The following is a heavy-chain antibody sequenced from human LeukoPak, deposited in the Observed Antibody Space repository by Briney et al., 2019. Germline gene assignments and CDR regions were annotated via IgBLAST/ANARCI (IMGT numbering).Heavy chain of an antibody. J-gene: IGHJ4*02. CDR1: RFTFSNHW. Sequence: PRGSLRLSCAAYRFTFSNHWMSRVRQAPGKGLERVGRIKSKTDGGTTDYAAHVKGRFTISRDDSKNTLYLQMSSLKTEDTAVYYCTTDSNNYYDILTGYYPLDYWGQGTLVTVSS. CDR3: TTDSNNYYDILTGYYPLDY. V-gene: IGHV3-15*01. D-gene: IGHD3-9*01. CDR2: IKSKTDGGTT.